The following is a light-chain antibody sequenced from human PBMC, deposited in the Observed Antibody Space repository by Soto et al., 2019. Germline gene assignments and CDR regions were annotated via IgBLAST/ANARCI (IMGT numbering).Light chain of an antibody. J-gene: IGKJ1*01. V-gene: IGKV1-39*02. CDR2: ATD. CDR1: QTITNY. CDR3: QCYSSYPWT. Sequence: DIQLTQSPSSLSASVGDRVTITCRASQTITNYLNWYQQQSGKAPKLLIYATDTLQSGVPSRFSGSGSGTEFSLTISSLQPDDFGTYYCQCYSSYPWTFGQGTKVDIK.